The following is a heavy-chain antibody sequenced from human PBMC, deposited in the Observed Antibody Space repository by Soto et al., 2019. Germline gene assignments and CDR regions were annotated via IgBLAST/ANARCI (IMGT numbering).Heavy chain of an antibody. Sequence: QVQLQESGPGLVKPSQTLSLTCTVSGGSISSGGYYWSWIRQHPGKGLEWIGYIYYSGSTNYNPSLKSRGTISVDTSKNQFALKLSSVTAADTAVYYCARDNLSGWYPYYYYGMDVWGQGTTVTVSS. CDR1: GGSISSGGYY. D-gene: IGHD6-19*01. J-gene: IGHJ6*02. CDR2: IYYSGST. CDR3: ARDNLSGWYPYYYYGMDV. V-gene: IGHV4-31*03.